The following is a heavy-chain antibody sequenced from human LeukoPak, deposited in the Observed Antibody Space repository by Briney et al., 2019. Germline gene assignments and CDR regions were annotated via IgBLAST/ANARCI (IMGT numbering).Heavy chain of an antibody. J-gene: IGHJ4*02. Sequence: DSMKGRITISRDRSKNTLYLQMNSLRAEDTAVYYCAKDRDDYVWGSYRYYYWGQGTLVTVSS. D-gene: IGHD3-16*02. V-gene: IGHV3-23*01. CDR3: AKDRDDYVWGSYRYYY.